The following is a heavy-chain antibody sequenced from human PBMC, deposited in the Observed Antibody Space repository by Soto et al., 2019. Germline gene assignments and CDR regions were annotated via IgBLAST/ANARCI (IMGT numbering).Heavy chain of an antibody. D-gene: IGHD4-17*01. CDR2: IYSGGST. V-gene: IGHV3-66*01. CDR1: GFTVSSNY. J-gene: IGHJ2*01. CDR3: ARDATNGDYLFDL. Sequence: EVQLVESGGGLVQPGGSLRLSCAASGFTVSSNYMSWVRQAPGKGLEWVSVIYSGGSTYYADSVKGRFTISRDNSKNTLYLQMNSLRAEDTAVYYCARDATNGDYLFDLWGRGTLVTVSS.